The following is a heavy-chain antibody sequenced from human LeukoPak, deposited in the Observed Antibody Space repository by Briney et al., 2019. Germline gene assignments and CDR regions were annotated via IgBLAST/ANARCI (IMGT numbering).Heavy chain of an antibody. CDR1: GYTFTGYY. D-gene: IGHD6-13*01. Sequence: GASVKVSCKASGYTFTGYYMHWVRQAPGQGLEWMGWINPNSGGTNYAQKFQGWVTMTRDTSISTAYMELSRLRSDDTAVYYCERDSYSSSWPRYYYYGMDVWGQGTTVTVSS. J-gene: IGHJ6*02. CDR3: ERDSYSSSWPRYYYYGMDV. V-gene: IGHV1-2*04. CDR2: INPNSGGT.